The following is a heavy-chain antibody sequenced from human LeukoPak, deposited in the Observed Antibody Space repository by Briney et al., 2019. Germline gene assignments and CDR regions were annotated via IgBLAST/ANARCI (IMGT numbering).Heavy chain of an antibody. CDR2: IDRSGSS. V-gene: IGHV4-38-2*02. CDR1: GYSISSGYL. D-gene: IGHD3-10*01. CDR3: ARPRLYYYGSGSFFDP. Sequence: SETLSLTCTVSGYSISSGYLWGWIRQPPGKGLEWIGSIDRSGSSYYNPSLNSRVTMSVDTSKNLVSLKVSSVTAADTAVYYCARPRLYYYGSGSFFDPWGQGTLVTVSS. J-gene: IGHJ5*02.